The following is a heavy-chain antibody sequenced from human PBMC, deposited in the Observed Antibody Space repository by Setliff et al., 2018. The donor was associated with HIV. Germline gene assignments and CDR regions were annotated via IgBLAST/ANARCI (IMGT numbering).Heavy chain of an antibody. CDR3: ARDGAYEEYYSYMDV. J-gene: IGHJ6*03. CDR2: IYHSGTT. CDR1: VGSFSGHY. D-gene: IGHD5-12*01. V-gene: IGHV4-34*01. Sequence: SETLSLTCAVYVGSFSGHYWIWIRQPPGKGLEWIGSIYHSGTTYDNPSLKSRVTISGDTSKNQFSLKLSSVTAADTAVYYCARDGAYEEYYSYMDVWGKGTTVTVSS.